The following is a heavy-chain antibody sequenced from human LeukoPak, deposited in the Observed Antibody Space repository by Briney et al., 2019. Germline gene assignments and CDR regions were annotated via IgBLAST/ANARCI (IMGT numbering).Heavy chain of an antibody. CDR2: IKQDGSEK. J-gene: IGHJ4*02. V-gene: IGHV3-7*01. CDR1: GFTFSSYR. Sequence: GGSLRLSCAASGFTFSSYRMGWVRQAPGKGLEWVASIKQDGSEKNYVDSVKGRFTISRDNAKNSLYLQMNSLRAEDTAVYYCARAQRLLDYWGQGTLVTVSS. D-gene: IGHD4-11*01. CDR3: ARAQRLLDY.